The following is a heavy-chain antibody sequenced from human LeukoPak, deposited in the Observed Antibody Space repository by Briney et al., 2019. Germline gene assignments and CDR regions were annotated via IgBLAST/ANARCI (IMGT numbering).Heavy chain of an antibody. V-gene: IGHV3-23*01. J-gene: IGHJ4*02. CDR1: GFTFSSYA. CDR3: AKDRGRYYDSSGYYWGYYFDS. CDR2: ISGSGGST. D-gene: IGHD3-22*01. Sequence: GGSLRLSCAASGFTFSSYAVTWVRQAPGKGLEGVSAISGSGGSTHYADSVKGRFTISRDNSKNTLYLQMSSLRAEDTAVYYCAKDRGRYYDSSGYYWGYYFDSWGQGILDTVST.